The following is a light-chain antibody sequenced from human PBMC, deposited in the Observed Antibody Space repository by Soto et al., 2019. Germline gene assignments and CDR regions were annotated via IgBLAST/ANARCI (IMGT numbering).Light chain of an antibody. CDR1: QSVTTR. J-gene: IGKJ5*01. CDR3: QQYGGSPIT. CDR2: GAS. V-gene: IGKV3-20*01. Sequence: EIVLTQSPDTLSSSPGGRATLSCRASQSVTTRLAWYQQKPGQPPRLLISGASVRASGVPVRISGSGSGTDFTLTISRLEPEDFALYYCQQYGGSPITFGLGTRLEVK.